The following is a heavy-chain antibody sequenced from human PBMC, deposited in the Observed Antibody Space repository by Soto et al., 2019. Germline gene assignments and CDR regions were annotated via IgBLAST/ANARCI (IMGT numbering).Heavy chain of an antibody. V-gene: IGHV4-31*03. CDR2: SYYSGST. J-gene: IGHJ5*02. CDR3: ARGARYWFDP. CDR1: GAYISSGGYY. Sequence: TLSLTCTVSGAYISSGGYYWSWIRQHPEKGLEWIGYSYYSGSTYYNPSLKSRVSISVDTSKNQFSLKLSSVTAADTSVYYCARGARYWFDPWGQGTLVTVSS.